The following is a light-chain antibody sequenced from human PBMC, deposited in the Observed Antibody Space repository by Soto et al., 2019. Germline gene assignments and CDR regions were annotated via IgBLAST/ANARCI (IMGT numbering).Light chain of an antibody. CDR2: GAS. J-gene: IGKJ1*01. Sequence: EIVMTQSPATLSVSPGERATPSCRASQSVSSTLAGYQQKPGQAPRLLIYGASTRATGIPARFSGSGSGTEFTLTISSLQSEDFAVYYCQQYNNWPPTFGQGTKVEIK. V-gene: IGKV3-15*01. CDR1: QSVSST. CDR3: QQYNNWPPT.